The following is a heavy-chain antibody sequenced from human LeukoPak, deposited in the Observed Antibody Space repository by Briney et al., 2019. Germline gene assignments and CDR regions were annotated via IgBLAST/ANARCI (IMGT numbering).Heavy chain of an antibody. D-gene: IGHD6-13*01. Sequence: ASVKVSCKASGYTFTNYYIHWVRQAPGQGLEWTGIINPSGGSTSYAQKFQGRVTMTRDMSTSTVYMELSSLRSEDTAVYYCARDAQIITAAATNWFDPWGQGTLVTVSS. J-gene: IGHJ5*02. CDR3: ARDAQIITAAATNWFDP. CDR1: GYTFTNYY. CDR2: INPSGGST. V-gene: IGHV1-46*01.